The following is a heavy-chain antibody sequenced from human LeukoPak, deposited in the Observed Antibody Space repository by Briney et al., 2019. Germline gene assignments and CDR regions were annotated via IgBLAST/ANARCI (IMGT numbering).Heavy chain of an antibody. CDR3: ARDSRIQLWFYYMDV. Sequence: SETLSLTCTVSGYSISSGYYWGWIRQPAGKGLEWIGRIYTSGSTNYNPSLKSRVTMSVDTSKNQFSLKLSSVTAADTAVYYCARDSRIQLWFYYMDVWGKGTTVTVSS. V-gene: IGHV4-4*07. CDR2: IYTSGST. J-gene: IGHJ6*03. D-gene: IGHD5-18*01. CDR1: GYSISSGYY.